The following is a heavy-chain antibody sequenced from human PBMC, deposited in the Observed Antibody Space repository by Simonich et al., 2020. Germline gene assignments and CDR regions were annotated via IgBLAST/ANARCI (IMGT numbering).Heavy chain of an antibody. D-gene: IGHD6-13*01. Sequence: QVHLQESGPGLVKPSETLSLTCAVSGSAISSGYYWGWIRQPQGKWMEWIGSIYPSGNTYNNPTLKSRVTSSGDTYKNQFSLKLSSVTAADTAVYYCARVGYSNYYYYGMDVWGQGTTVTVSS. CDR1: GSAISSGYY. V-gene: IGHV4-38-2*01. CDR3: ARVGYSNYYYYGMDV. CDR2: IYPSGNT. J-gene: IGHJ6*02.